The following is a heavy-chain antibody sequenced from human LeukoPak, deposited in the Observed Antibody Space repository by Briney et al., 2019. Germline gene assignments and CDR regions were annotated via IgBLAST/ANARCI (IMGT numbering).Heavy chain of an antibody. CDR3: ARTRLGAFDI. CDR1: GGSISSYY. CDR2: IYYSGST. D-gene: IGHD3-9*01. V-gene: IGHV4-59*01. Sequence: PSETLSLTCTVSGGSISSYYWSWIRQPPGKGPEWIGYIYYSGSTNYNPSLKSRVTISVDTSKNQFSLKLSSVTAADTAVYYCARTRLGAFDIWGQGTMVTVSS. J-gene: IGHJ3*02.